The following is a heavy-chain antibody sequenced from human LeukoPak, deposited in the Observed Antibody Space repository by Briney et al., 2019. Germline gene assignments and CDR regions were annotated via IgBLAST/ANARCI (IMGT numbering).Heavy chain of an antibody. CDR2: GRNKLNGYTT. CDR3: AKGHCGGDCYLFDY. J-gene: IGHJ4*02. D-gene: IGHD2-21*02. CDR1: GFTLSDHY. V-gene: IGHV3-72*01. Sequence: GGSLRLSCAASGFTLSDHYLDWVRQVPRKGLEWVGRGRNKLNGYTTEYAASVKGRFTISGDESRHSLYLQMNSLRAEDTAVYYCAKGHCGGDCYLFDYWGQGTLVTVSS.